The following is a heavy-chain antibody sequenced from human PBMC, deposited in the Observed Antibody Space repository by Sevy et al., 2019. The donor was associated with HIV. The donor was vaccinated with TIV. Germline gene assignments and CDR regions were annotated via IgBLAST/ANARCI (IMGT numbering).Heavy chain of an antibody. CDR3: ARRGSTYYYDSIALDY. Sequence: SETLSLTCTVSGGSISNYYWSWIRQPPGQGLEWIGYIHYSGTTSYNPSLKSRVTMSVDTSKNRFSLKLGSVTSADTAVYFCARRGSTYYYDSIALDYWGQGTLVTVSS. V-gene: IGHV4-59*01. CDR2: IHYSGTT. CDR1: GGSISNYY. J-gene: IGHJ4*02. D-gene: IGHD3-22*01.